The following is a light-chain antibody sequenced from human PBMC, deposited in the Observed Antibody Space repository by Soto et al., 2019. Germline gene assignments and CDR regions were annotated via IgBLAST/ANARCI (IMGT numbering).Light chain of an antibody. Sequence: QSVLTQPPSVSGAPGQRVTISCTGSSSNIGAGYDVHWYQRLPGTAPKVLIYGNNNRPSGVPDRVSGSKSGTSASLAITGLQAEDEADYYCQSYDSSLGGSYVFGTGTKLTVL. J-gene: IGLJ1*01. CDR1: SSNIGAGYD. CDR2: GNN. V-gene: IGLV1-40*01. CDR3: QSYDSSLGGSYV.